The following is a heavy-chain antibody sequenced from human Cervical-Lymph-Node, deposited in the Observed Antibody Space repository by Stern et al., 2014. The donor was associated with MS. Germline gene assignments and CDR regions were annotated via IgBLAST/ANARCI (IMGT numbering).Heavy chain of an antibody. CDR3: ARDALTRAEMAAIGWVDP. D-gene: IGHD5-24*01. J-gene: IGHJ5*02. CDR2: ICHAGRNE. CDR1: GFTFTNSG. Sequence: QVQLVESGAEVIKPGRSLRLSCVGSGFTFTNSGMAWLRQAPGKGLELVGVICHAGRNEYYADSVKGRFTIARDNSKNTLFLQMNSLRVEDTAVYYCARDALTRAEMAAIGWVDPWGQGTLVTVSS. V-gene: IGHV3-33*01.